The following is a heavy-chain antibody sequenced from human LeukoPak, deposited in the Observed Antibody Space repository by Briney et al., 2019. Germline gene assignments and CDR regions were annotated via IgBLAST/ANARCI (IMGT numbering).Heavy chain of an antibody. CDR2: MNPNSGNT. V-gene: IGHV1-8*01. CDR3: ARVNAYYFGSGISRAFHI. J-gene: IGHJ3*02. Sequence: GASVTVSCRASGYTFTSYDINWVRQARGQGLEWMGWMNPNSGNTGYPQKFQGRVTMTRNTSASTAYMEVSSLRSEDTAVYYCARVNAYYFGSGISRAFHIWGQGTTVTVSS. CDR1: GYTFTSYD. D-gene: IGHD3-10*01.